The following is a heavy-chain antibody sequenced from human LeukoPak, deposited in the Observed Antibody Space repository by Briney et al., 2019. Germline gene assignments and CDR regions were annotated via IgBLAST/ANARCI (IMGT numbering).Heavy chain of an antibody. D-gene: IGHD3/OR15-3a*01. CDR3: AMGLEVFDY. CDR2: IYYSGST. V-gene: IGHV4-39*01. CDR1: GGSISSSDYY. J-gene: IGHJ4*02. Sequence: TSETLSLTCTVSGGSISSSDYYWGWIRQPPGKGLEWIGSIYYSGSTYYNPSVKSRVTISVDTSKNQFSLKLSSVTAADTAVYYCAMGLEVFDYWGQGTLVTVSS.